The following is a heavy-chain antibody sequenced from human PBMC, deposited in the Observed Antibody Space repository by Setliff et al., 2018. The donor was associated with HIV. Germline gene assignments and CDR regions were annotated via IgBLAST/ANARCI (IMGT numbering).Heavy chain of an antibody. CDR1: GASISSYY. CDR3: ARAGGRYFDWLAPYAFDI. CDR2: IYPSGST. D-gene: IGHD3-9*01. V-gene: IGHV4-4*08. J-gene: IGHJ3*02. Sequence: PSETLSLTCSVSGASISSYYWSWIRQPPGKGLEWIAYIYPSGSTNYSPSLKSRVTMSVDTPKNHLSLKLSSVTAADTAVYYCARAGGRYFDWLAPYAFDIWGLGTMVTVSS.